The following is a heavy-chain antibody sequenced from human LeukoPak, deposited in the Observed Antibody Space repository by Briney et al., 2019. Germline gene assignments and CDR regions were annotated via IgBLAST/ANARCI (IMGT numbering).Heavy chain of an antibody. Sequence: SETLSLTCTVSGGSINSYYWSWIRQPPGKGLEWIGYIYYSGSTNYNPSLKSRVTISVDTSKNQFSLKLSSVTAADTAVYYCARQKESYYDSTGYYPWYFDYWGQGTLVTVSS. CDR3: ARQKESYYDSTGYYPWYFDY. D-gene: IGHD3-22*01. CDR1: GGSINSYY. J-gene: IGHJ4*02. CDR2: IYYSGST. V-gene: IGHV4-59*01.